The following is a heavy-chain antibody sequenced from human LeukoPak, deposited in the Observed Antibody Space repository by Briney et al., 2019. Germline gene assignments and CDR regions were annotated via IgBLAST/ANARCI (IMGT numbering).Heavy chain of an antibody. CDR3: ARANFLCCSSTTCLFDY. J-gene: IGHJ4*02. D-gene: IGHD2-2*01. Sequence: ASVKVSCKASGYTFTDYYMHWVRQAPGQGFEWMGWINPNDGDTNYAQKFQGRVTMTRDTSISTAHMEVSRLRSDDTAVYYCARANFLCCSSTTCLFDYWGQGTLVTVSS. CDR2: INPNDGDT. V-gene: IGHV1-2*02. CDR1: GYTFTDYY.